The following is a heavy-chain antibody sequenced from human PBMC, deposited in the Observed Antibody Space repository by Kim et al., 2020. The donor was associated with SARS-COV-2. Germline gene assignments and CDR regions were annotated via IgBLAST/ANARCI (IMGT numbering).Heavy chain of an antibody. Sequence: SETLSLTCAVYGGSFSGYYWSWIRQPPGKGLEWIGEINHSGSTNYNPSLKSRVTISVDTSKNQFSLKLSSVTAADTAVYYCARGRFYYYGSGSYYPKNWFDPWGQGTLVTVSS. D-gene: IGHD3-10*01. V-gene: IGHV4-34*01. CDR1: GGSFSGYY. J-gene: IGHJ5*02. CDR2: INHSGST. CDR3: ARGRFYYYGSGSYYPKNWFDP.